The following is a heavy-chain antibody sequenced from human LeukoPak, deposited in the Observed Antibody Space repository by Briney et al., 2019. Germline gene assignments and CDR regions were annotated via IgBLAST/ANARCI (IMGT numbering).Heavy chain of an antibody. CDR2: IYSTGTT. V-gene: IGHV4-4*07. CDR3: AREATGWEPLRTYFDF. J-gene: IGHJ4*02. Sequence: SETLSLTCSVSGDSMTSYYWNWIRQPAGKGLEWIGRIYSTGTTKYNPSLQSRVTMSVDTSQRQLSLRLHSVTAADTAVYYCAREATGWEPLRTYFDFWGQGALVTVSS. CDR1: GDSMTSYY. D-gene: IGHD1-26*01.